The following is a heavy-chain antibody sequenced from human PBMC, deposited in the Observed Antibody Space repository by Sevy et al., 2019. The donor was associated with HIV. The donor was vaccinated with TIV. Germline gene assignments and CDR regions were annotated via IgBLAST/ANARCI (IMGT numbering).Heavy chain of an antibody. V-gene: IGHV3-30-3*01. J-gene: IGHJ6*03. D-gene: IGHD2-15*01. CDR2: ISYDGSNK. CDR3: ARDKIPGVAPPYYYYYMDV. Sequence: GSLRLSCAASGFTFSSYAMHWVRQAPGKGLEWVAVISYDGSNKYYADSVKGRFTISRDNSKNTLYLQMNSLRAEDTAVYYCARDKIPGVAPPYYYYYMDVWGKGTTVTVSS. CDR1: GFTFSSYA.